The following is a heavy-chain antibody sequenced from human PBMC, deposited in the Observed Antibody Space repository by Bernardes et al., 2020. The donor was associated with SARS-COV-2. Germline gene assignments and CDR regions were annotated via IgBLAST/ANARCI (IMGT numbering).Heavy chain of an antibody. CDR1: GFTFSSYW. J-gene: IGHJ4*02. V-gene: IGHV3-7*01. D-gene: IGHD5-12*01. CDR2: IKQDGSEK. Sequence: GGSLRLSCAASGFTFSSYWMSWVRQAPGKGLEWVANIKQDGSEKYYVDSVKGRFTISRDNAKNSLYLQMNSLRAEDTAVYYCARDSSIDSGYDYWPGGAVAGPSGYWGQGTLVTVSS. CDR3: ARDSSIDSGYDYWPGGAVAGPSGY.